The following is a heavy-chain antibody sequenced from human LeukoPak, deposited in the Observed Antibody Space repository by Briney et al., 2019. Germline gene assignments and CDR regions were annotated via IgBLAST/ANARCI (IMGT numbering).Heavy chain of an antibody. J-gene: IGHJ6*02. V-gene: IGHV1-69*04. CDR3: ARVDTDNYYYYYGMDV. CDR2: IIPILGIA. Sequence: ASVKVSCKASGGTFSGYAIRWVRQAPGQGLEWMGRIIPILGIANYAQKFQGRVTITADKSTSTAYMELSSLRSEDTAVYYCARVDTDNYYYYYGMDVWGQGTTVTVSS. CDR1: GGTFSGYA. D-gene: IGHD5-18*01.